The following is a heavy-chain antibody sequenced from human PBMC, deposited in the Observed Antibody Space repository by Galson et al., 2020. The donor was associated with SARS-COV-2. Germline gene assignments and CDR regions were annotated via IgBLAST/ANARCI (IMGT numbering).Heavy chain of an antibody. CDR3: VRDRPNSAVDI. D-gene: IGHD6-6*01. CDR2: IHHDESNT. Sequence: GGSLRLSCAASGFTFSDYWMHWVRQVPGKGLVWVSEIHHDESNTGYADSVKGRFTISRDNAKNTLDLQMNSLRAEDTAVYYCVRDRPNSAVDIWGQGTMVTVSS. CDR1: GFTFSDYW. J-gene: IGHJ3*02. V-gene: IGHV3-74*01.